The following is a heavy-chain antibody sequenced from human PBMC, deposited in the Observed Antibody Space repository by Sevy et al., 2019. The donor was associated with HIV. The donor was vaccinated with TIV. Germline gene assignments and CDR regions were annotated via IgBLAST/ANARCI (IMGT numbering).Heavy chain of an antibody. V-gene: IGHV3-23*01. CDR2: ITASGPST. D-gene: IGHD1-26*01. J-gene: IGHJ4*02. CDR3: ATARGSYSFDS. Sequence: GGSLRLSCAASGFTFSTYAMSWVRQAPGKGLEWVSAITASGPSTYYADSVKGRFTISRDNAKNSLYLQMNSLRAEDTAVYYCATARGSYSFDSWGQGTLVTVSS. CDR1: GFTFSTYA.